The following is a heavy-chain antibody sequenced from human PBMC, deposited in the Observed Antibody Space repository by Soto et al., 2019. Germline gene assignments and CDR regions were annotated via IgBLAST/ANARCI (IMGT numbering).Heavy chain of an antibody. D-gene: IGHD2-2*01. J-gene: IGHJ5*02. Sequence: PSETLSLTCTVSGGSISSYYWSWIRQPPGKGLEWIGYIYYSGSTNYNPSLKSRVTISVDTSKNQFSLKLSSVTAADTAVYYCARGGDIVLVPAAMLDGDNWFDPWGQGTLVTVSS. V-gene: IGHV4-59*01. CDR2: IYYSGST. CDR3: ARGGDIVLVPAAMLDGDNWFDP. CDR1: GGSISSYY.